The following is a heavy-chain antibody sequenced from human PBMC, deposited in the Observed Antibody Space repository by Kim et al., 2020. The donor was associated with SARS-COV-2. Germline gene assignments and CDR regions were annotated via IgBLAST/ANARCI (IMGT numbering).Heavy chain of an antibody. CDR3: PRQRLTYGDYDAFDI. D-gene: IGHD4-17*01. V-gene: IGHV4-39*01. CDR2: IYYSGST. Sequence: SETLSLTCTVSGGSISSSSYYWGWIRQPPGKGLEWIGSIYYSGSTYYNPALKRRATINVDTSKNQFTLKLSSVTAAETAVYYCPRQRLTYGDYDAFDIWGQGKIITVSS. CDR1: GGSISSSSYY. J-gene: IGHJ3*02.